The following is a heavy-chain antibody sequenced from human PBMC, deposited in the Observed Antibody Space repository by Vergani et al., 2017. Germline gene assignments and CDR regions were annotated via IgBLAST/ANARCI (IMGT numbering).Heavy chain of an antibody. CDR3: ARDSYVRSCYYSYNDFDN. V-gene: IGHV3-21*01. D-gene: IGHD3-22*01. Sequence: EVQLVESGGGLVKPGGSLRLSCAASGFTFSSYSMNWVRQAPGKGLEWVSSISSSSSYIYYADSVKGRFTISRDNAKNSLYLQMNSLRAEDTAVYYCARDSYVRSCYYSYNDFDNWGQGTLVTVSS. CDR2: ISSSSSYI. CDR1: GFTFSSYS. J-gene: IGHJ4*02.